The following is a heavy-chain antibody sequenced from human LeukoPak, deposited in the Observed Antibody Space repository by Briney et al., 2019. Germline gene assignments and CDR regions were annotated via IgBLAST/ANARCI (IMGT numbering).Heavy chain of an antibody. Sequence: PSETLSLTCTVSGGSISSGGYYWSWIRQHPGKGLEWIGYIYYSGSTYYNPSLKSRVTISVDTSKNQFSLKLSSVTAADTAVYYCARLLLWFGELWGPFDYWGQGTLVTVSS. D-gene: IGHD3-10*01. CDR3: ARLLLWFGELWGPFDY. CDR2: IYYSGST. CDR1: GGSISSGGYY. V-gene: IGHV4-31*03. J-gene: IGHJ4*02.